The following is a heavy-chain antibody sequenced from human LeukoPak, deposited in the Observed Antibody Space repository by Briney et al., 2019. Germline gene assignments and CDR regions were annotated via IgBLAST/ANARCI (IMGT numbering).Heavy chain of an antibody. D-gene: IGHD3-10*01. V-gene: IGHV4-31*03. CDR1: GGSISSGGYY. J-gene: IGHJ4*02. Sequence: SETLSLTCTVSGGSISSGGYYWSWIRQHPGKGLEWIGYIYYSGSTYYNPSLKSRVTISVDTSKNQFSLKLSSVTAADTAVYYCARVSTMVRGVIIMGVDYWGQGTLVTVSS. CDR2: IYYSGST. CDR3: ARVSTMVRGVIIMGVDY.